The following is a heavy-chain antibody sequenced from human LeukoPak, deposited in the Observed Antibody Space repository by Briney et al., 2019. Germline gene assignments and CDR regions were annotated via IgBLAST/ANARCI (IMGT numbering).Heavy chain of an antibody. V-gene: IGHV3-7*04. CDR1: GFPFSGYW. CDR3: ARGGANRFDY. Sequence: PRGSLRLSCAASGFPFSGYWMTWVRQAPGRGLEWVATIKEDGSEAYFGDSVKGRFATSRDNAKNSLYLQMNSLRGEDTAVYYCARGGANRFDYWGLGTLVTISS. CDR2: IKEDGSEA. D-gene: IGHD3-16*01. J-gene: IGHJ4*02.